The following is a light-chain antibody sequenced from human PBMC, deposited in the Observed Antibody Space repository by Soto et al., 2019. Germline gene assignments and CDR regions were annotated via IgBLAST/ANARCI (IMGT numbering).Light chain of an antibody. CDR1: NSNIGNNT. V-gene: IGLV1-44*01. CDR2: FNI. Sequence: QSVLTQPPSASGTPGQRVTISCSGSNSNIGNNTVNWFQQLPGTAPKLLIYFNIQRPSGVPDRFSASKSGTSASLAINGLQSEDESDYYCAAWDDTLNGLVFGGGTKVTVL. J-gene: IGLJ2*01. CDR3: AAWDDTLNGLV.